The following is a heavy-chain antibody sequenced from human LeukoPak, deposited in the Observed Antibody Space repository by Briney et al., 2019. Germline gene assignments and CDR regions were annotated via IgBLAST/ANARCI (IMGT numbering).Heavy chain of an antibody. CDR2: INTYNGNI. J-gene: IGHJ4*02. CDR3: ARGVGIWFGKHHPFDH. CDR1: GYRFTTYG. Sequence: GASVKVSCKASGYRFTTYGINWIRQAPGQGPEWMGWINTYNGNINFGQIFQGRVIMTRDTSTSTAYMELTSLRSDDTAMYYCARGVGIWFGKHHPFDHWGQGTLVTVSS. D-gene: IGHD3-10*01. V-gene: IGHV1-18*01.